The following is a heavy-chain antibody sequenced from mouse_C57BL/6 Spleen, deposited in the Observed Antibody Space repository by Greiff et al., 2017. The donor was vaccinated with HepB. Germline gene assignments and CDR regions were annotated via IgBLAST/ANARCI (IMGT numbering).Heavy chain of an antibody. Sequence: EVKLEESGAELVRPGASVKLSCTASGFNIKDYYMHWVKQRPEQCLEWIGRIDPEDGDTEYAPQFQGQAPMTADTSSNTAYLQLSSLTSEDTAVYYCTTQLGPSDYGGQGTTLTVSS. CDR2: IDPEDGDT. J-gene: IGHJ2*01. V-gene: IGHV14-1*01. CDR1: GFNIKDYY. CDR3: TTQLGPSDY. D-gene: IGHD4-1*02.